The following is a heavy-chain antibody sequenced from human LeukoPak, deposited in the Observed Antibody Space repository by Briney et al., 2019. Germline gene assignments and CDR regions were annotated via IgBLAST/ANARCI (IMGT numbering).Heavy chain of an antibody. CDR2: INHSGST. V-gene: IGHV4-34*01. CDR3: AGPSGSYGDL. D-gene: IGHD3-10*01. CDR1: GGSFSGYY. Sequence: SETLSLTCAVYGGSFSGYYWSWIRQPPGKGLEWIGEINHSGSTNYNPSLKSRVTISVDTSKNQFSLKLSSVTAADTAVYYCAGPSGSYGDLWGQGTLVTVSS. J-gene: IGHJ4*02.